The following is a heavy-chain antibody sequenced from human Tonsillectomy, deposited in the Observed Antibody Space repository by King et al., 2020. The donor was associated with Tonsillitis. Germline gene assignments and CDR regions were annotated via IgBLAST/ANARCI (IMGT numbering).Heavy chain of an antibody. D-gene: IGHD2-21*01. CDR3: ARGLGHWYFDL. CDR1: GFTFSSYD. CDR2: IGSAGDP. Sequence: VQLVESGGGLVQPGGSLRLSCAASGFTFSSYDMHWVRRTTGKSLEWVSAIGSAGDPYYPGSVKGRFTISRENAKNSLYLQMNSLRAGDTAVYYCARGLGHWYFDLWGRGTLVTVSS. J-gene: IGHJ2*01. V-gene: IGHV3-13*05.